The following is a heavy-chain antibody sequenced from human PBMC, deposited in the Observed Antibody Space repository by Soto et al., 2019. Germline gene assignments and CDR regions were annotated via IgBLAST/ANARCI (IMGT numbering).Heavy chain of an antibody. Sequence: GGSLRLSCAASGFTFSSYGMHWVRQAPGKGLEWVAVIWYDGSNKYYADSVKGRFTTSRDNSKNTLYLQMNSLRAEDTAVYYCARDPTYYDILTGPRSLWFDPWGQGTLVTVSS. D-gene: IGHD3-9*01. V-gene: IGHV3-33*01. CDR2: IWYDGSNK. CDR3: ARDPTYYDILTGPRSLWFDP. J-gene: IGHJ5*02. CDR1: GFTFSSYG.